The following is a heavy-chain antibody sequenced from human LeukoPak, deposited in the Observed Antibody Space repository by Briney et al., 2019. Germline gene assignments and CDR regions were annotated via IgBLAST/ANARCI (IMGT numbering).Heavy chain of an antibody. CDR3: ARDGGGNSRPFDY. Sequence: SETLSLTCTVSGGSLSSYYWSWIRQPPGKGLEWIGNIYYSGSTNYNPSLKSRVTISVDTSKNQFSLKVSSVTAADTAVYYCARDGGGNSRPFDYWGQRTPVTVSS. D-gene: IGHD4-23*01. CDR1: GGSLSSYY. J-gene: IGHJ4*02. CDR2: IYYSGST. V-gene: IGHV4-59*01.